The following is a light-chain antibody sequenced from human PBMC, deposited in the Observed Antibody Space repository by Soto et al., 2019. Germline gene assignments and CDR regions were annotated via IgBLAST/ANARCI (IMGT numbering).Light chain of an antibody. Sequence: EIVLTLSSGTLSLSPGESASLSCRARHTGRNNYVALYQQKPGQAPRLLIYDASNGATGIPDWFSSRGSGTGFPLTISRLEPEDIAVYYSKQDGSSGTFGQGNKGDIK. CDR3: KQDGSSGT. J-gene: IGKJ1*01. CDR1: HTGRNNY. CDR2: DAS. V-gene: IGKV3-20*01.